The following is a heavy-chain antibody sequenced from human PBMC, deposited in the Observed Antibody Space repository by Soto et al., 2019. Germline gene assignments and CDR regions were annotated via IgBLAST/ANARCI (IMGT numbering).Heavy chain of an antibody. CDR1: GFPFSSYW. Sequence: EVQLVESGGALVQPGGSLRLSCAVSGFPFSSYWMHWVRQAPGEGLVWVSRIKTDGSSTGYADSVKGRFTISRDNAKNTMYLHMNSLRAEDTAVYHCARVGVGHYEFDYWGQGTLVTVSS. CDR2: IKTDGSST. V-gene: IGHV3-74*01. CDR3: ARVGVGHYEFDY. D-gene: IGHD3-16*01. J-gene: IGHJ4*02.